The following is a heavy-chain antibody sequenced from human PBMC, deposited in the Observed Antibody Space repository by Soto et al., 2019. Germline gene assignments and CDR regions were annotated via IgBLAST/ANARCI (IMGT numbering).Heavy chain of an antibody. J-gene: IGHJ4*02. D-gene: IGHD6-19*01. CDR2: IIPIFGTA. Sequence: GASVKVSCKASGGTFSSYAISWVRQAPGQGLEWMGGIIPIFGTANYAQKFQGRVTITADESTSTAYMELSSLRSEDTAVYYCARGAYSSGWYSFYFDYWGQGTLVTVSS. V-gene: IGHV1-69*13. CDR1: GGTFSSYA. CDR3: ARGAYSSGWYSFYFDY.